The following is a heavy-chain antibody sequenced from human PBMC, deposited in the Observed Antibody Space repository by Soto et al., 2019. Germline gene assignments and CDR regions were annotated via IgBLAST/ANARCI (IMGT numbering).Heavy chain of an antibody. Sequence: EVQLVESGGGLVKPGGSLRLSCAASGFTFSSYSMNWVRQAPGKGLEWVSSISSSSSYIYYADSVKGRFTISRDNAKNSLYLQMNSLRAEDTAVYFCTRDLNGGNPFDYWGQGTLVTVSS. CDR3: TRDLNGGNPFDY. CDR1: GFTFSSYS. V-gene: IGHV3-21*01. D-gene: IGHD2-8*01. CDR2: ISSSSSYI. J-gene: IGHJ4*02.